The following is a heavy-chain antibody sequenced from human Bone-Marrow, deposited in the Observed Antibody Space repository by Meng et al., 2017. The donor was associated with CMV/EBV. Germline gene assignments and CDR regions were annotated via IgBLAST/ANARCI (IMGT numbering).Heavy chain of an antibody. CDR2: FDPEDGET. D-gene: IGHD2-2*01. CDR1: GYTLTELS. V-gene: IGHV1-24*01. J-gene: IGHJ6*02. CDR3: ATRGYCSSTSCYDYYYYGMDV. Sequence: ASVKVSCKVSGYTLTELSMHWVRQAPGKGLEWMGGFDPEDGETIYAQKFQGRVTMTEDTSTDTAYMELSSLRSEDTAVYYCATRGYCSSTSCYDYYYYGMDVWGQGTTVTVSS.